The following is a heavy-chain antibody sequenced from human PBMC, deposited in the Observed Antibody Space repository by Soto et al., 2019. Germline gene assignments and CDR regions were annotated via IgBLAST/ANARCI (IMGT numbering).Heavy chain of an antibody. CDR3: ARNLNGYGNWDY. Sequence: PGGSLRLSCAASGFTFSSYWMHWVRQAPGKGLVWVSRINSDGSSTSYADSVKGRFTISRDNAKNTLYLQMNNLSPEDTAVYYCARNLNGYGNWDYWGQGNLVTVSS. CDR2: INSDGSST. CDR1: GFTFSSYW. V-gene: IGHV3-74*01. J-gene: IGHJ4*02. D-gene: IGHD1-1*01.